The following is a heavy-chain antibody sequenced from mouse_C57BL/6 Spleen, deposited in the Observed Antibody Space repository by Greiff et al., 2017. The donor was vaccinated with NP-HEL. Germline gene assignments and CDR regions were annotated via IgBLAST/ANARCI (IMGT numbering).Heavy chain of an antibody. CDR1: GYTFTDYE. V-gene: IGHV1-15*01. CDR2: IDPETGGT. CDR3: TRSYGSSGYWYFDV. Sequence: VQLQQSGAELVRPGASVTLSCKASGYTFTDYEMHWVKQTPVHGLEWIGAIDPETGGTAYNQKFKGKAILTADKSSSTAYMELRSLTSEDSAVYYCTRSYGSSGYWYFDVWGTGTTVTVSS. D-gene: IGHD1-1*01. J-gene: IGHJ1*03.